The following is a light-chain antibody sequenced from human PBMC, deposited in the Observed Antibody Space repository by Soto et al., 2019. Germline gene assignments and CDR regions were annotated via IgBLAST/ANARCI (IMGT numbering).Light chain of an antibody. J-gene: IGKJ4*01. CDR2: DAS. CDR3: QQYHTWPIT. Sequence: EIVLTQSPVTLSVSPGERATLSCRASQSVSSYLAWYQQKPGQVPRLLIYDASNRATGIPARFSGSGSGTEFTLTISSLQSEDCAIYYCQQYHTWPITFGGGTKVDIK. CDR1: QSVSSY. V-gene: IGKV3D-15*01.